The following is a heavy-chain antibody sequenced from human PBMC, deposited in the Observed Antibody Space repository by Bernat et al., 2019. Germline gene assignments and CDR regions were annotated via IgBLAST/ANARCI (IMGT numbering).Heavy chain of an antibody. Sequence: EVQLVESGGGLIQPGGSLRLSCAASGFTFSRYWMHWVRQAPGKGLVWVSRVNSDGSTAASAESVKGRFTISRDNTKNTLYLQMNSLRDEDTGIYFCARVAVTDDYWGQGILVTVSS. J-gene: IGHJ4*02. CDR2: VNSDGSTA. CDR1: GFTFSRYW. CDR3: ARVAVTDDY. D-gene: IGHD2-21*02. V-gene: IGHV3-74*01.